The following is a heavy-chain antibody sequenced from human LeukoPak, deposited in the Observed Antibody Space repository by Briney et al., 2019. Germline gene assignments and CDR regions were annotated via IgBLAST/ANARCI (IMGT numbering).Heavy chain of an antibody. V-gene: IGHV1-18*01. CDR3: ARGREESTGYYRGFDH. J-gene: IGHJ4*02. CDR1: GYTFLSYG. CDR2: ISAYNGNT. D-gene: IGHD1-26*01. Sequence: GASVKVSCKASGYTFLSYGITWVRQAPGQGLEWMGWISAYNGNTNYVQKVQGRVSMTTDASTSTAYMELRSLRSGDTAVYYCARGREESTGYYRGFDHWGQGTLVTVSS.